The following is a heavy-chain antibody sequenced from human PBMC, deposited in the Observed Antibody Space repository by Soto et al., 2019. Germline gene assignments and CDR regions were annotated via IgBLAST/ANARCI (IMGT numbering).Heavy chain of an antibody. D-gene: IGHD5-12*01. CDR3: ARADGGLRSCYYYGRDV. Sequence: QVQLVQSGAEVKKPGASVKVSCKASGYTFTSYGISWVRQAPGQGLEWMGWISAYNGNTNYAQKLQGRVTMTTDTSTSTAYMERRSLRSDDTAVYDWARADGGLRSCYYYGRDVWGQGTTGTGSS. CDR1: GYTFTSYG. CDR2: ISAYNGNT. V-gene: IGHV1-18*01. J-gene: IGHJ6*02.